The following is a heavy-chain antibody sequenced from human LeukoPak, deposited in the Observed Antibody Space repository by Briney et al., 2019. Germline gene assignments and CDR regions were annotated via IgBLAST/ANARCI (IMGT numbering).Heavy chain of an antibody. CDR3: ARDRASFDY. CDR2: VNPSSGIT. J-gene: IGHJ4*02. CDR1: GYTFTSYY. V-gene: IGHV1-46*01. Sequence: ASVKVSCKASGYTFTSYYMHWVRQAPGQELEWMGIVNPSSGITTYAQKFQGRVTMTRDTSTSTVYMELSSLRSEDTAVYYCARDRASFDYWGQGTLVTVSS. D-gene: IGHD3-10*01.